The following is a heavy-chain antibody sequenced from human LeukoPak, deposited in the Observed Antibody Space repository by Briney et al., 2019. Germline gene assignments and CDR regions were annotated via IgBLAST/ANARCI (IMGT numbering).Heavy chain of an antibody. J-gene: IGHJ4*02. Sequence: SETLSLTCAVYGGSFSGYHWSWIRQPPGKGLEWIGEINHSGSTNYNPSLKSRVTISVDTSKNQFSLKLSSVTAADTAVYYCARGPYSIFGDYWGQGTLVTVSS. CDR3: ARGPYSIFGDY. D-gene: IGHD3-3*01. CDR2: INHSGST. CDR1: GGSFSGYH. V-gene: IGHV4-34*01.